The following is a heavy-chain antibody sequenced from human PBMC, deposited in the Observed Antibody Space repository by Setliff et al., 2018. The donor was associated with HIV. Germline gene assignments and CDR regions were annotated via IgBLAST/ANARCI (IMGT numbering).Heavy chain of an antibody. CDR3: ARHRASSSGFPLDF. D-gene: IGHD6-6*01. V-gene: IGHV4-39*01. Sequence: SETLSLTCTVSGDSIHSVTSYWGWFRQSPGKGLEWIGTIYYTGYTFNNPSLTSRFTMSVDTSKSQFSLKLQSVTAADTAIYSCARHRASSSGFPLDFWGQGILVTVSS. CDR1: GDSIHSVTSY. J-gene: IGHJ4*02. CDR2: IYYTGYT.